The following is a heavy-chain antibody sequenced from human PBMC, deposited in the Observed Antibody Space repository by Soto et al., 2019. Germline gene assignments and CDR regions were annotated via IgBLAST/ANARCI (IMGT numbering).Heavy chain of an antibody. CDR2: VNWNNGDS. CDR3: IKEILAGGADV. CDR1: GFTFSSCA. Sequence: GGSLRHSCAASGFTFSSCAMGWVRQPPGKAWEWVSGVNWNNGDSAYAHSVRGRFTVSRDKANNSLYLQMDSLRTEDTASYFCIKEILAGGADVWDHGTLVTVSS. D-gene: IGHD3-3*01. V-gene: IGHV3-9*01. J-gene: IGHJ4*03.